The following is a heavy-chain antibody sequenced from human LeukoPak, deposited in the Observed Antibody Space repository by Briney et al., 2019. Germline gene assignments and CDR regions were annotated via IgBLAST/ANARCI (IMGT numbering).Heavy chain of an antibody. V-gene: IGHV3-33*01. CDR1: GFTFSSYG. Sequence: GGSLRLSCAASGFTFSSYGMHWVRQAPGKGLEWVAVIWYDGSNKYYADSVKGRFTISRDNSKNTLYLQMNSPRAEDTAVYYCAGPQTSGWWGFDYWGQGTLVTVSS. CDR2: IWYDGSNK. J-gene: IGHJ4*02. CDR3: AGPQTSGWWGFDY. D-gene: IGHD2-15*01.